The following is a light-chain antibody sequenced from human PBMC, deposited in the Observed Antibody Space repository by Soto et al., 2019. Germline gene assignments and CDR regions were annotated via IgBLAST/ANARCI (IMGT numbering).Light chain of an antibody. J-gene: IGLJ2*01. V-gene: IGLV1-40*01. CDR1: SSNIGAGYD. Sequence: QSVLTQPPSVSGAPGQRVTISCTGSSSNIGAGYDVHWYQQLPGTAPKLLIYGNSHRPSGVPDRFSGSKSGTSASLAITGLQAEDEADYSCQSYDSSLSGNVVFGGGTKLTVL. CDR3: QSYDSSLSGNVV. CDR2: GNS.